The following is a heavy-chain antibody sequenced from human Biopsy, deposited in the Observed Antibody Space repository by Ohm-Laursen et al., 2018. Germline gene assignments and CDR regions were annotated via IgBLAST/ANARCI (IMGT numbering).Heavy chain of an antibody. J-gene: IGHJ5*02. CDR2: VYHSGST. D-gene: IGHD3-3*01. V-gene: IGHV4-38-2*01. Sequence: TLSLTCAVSGYSIGNGFYWGWVRQPPGKGLEWIGIVYHSGSTYYSPSLKSRVTVSVDTSKNQFSLQVNSVTAADTAVYYCARTPRDSFWSGSYKRGLWFDPWGQGTLVIVSS. CDR1: GYSIGNGFY. CDR3: ARTPRDSFWSGSYKRGLWFDP.